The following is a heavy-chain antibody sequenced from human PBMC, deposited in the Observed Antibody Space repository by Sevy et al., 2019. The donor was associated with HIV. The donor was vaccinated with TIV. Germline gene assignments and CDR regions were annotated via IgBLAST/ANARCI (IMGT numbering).Heavy chain of an antibody. Sequence: SETLSLTCTVSGGSISSYYWSWIRQPPGKGLEWIGSSYYSGSTNYNPSLKSRVTISVVTSKNQFSLKLSSVTAADTAVYYCARSDTAMGLFDYWGQGTLVTVSS. CDR1: GGSISSYY. J-gene: IGHJ4*02. V-gene: IGHV4-59*01. CDR3: ARSDTAMGLFDY. D-gene: IGHD5-18*01. CDR2: SYYSGST.